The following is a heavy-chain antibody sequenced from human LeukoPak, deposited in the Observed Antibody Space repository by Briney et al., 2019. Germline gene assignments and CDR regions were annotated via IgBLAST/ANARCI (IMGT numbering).Heavy chain of an antibody. D-gene: IGHD5-24*01. J-gene: IGHJ3*02. CDR1: GTSITPYS. CDR3: ARHRAEMATITDDTFDM. Sequence: SETLSLTCSVSGTSITPYSWSWIRQPPGRGLEWIGYFYTSGNTHQNPSLKSRVTMSIDASKNQFSLRLSSMTAADTAVYYCARHRAEMATITDDTFDMWGQGTMVTVSS. V-gene: IGHV4-4*09. CDR2: FYTSGNT.